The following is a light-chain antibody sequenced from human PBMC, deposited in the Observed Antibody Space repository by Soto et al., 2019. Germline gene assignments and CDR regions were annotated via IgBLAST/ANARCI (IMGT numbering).Light chain of an antibody. CDR1: QIVSSN. CDR3: QQYNNWPRT. J-gene: IGKJ1*01. V-gene: IGKV3-15*01. Sequence: EIVVTQSPATLSVSPGERATLSCRASQIVSSNLAWYQQKPGQAPRLLIYGASTRATGIPARFSGSGSGTEFTLTISSLQSEDFAVYYCQQYNNWPRTFGQGTKWIS. CDR2: GAS.